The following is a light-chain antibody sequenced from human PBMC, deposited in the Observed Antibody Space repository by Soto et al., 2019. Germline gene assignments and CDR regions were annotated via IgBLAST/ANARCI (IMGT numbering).Light chain of an antibody. CDR2: DVS. V-gene: IGLV2-14*03. Sequence: QSVLTQPAAVSGSPGQSITISCTGTSSDVGFSNYVSWFQQHPGKAPKLMISDVSNRPSGVSNRFSGSKSGNTASLTISGLQAEDEADYYCSSYTSSDTDVFGTGTKLTVL. CDR3: SSYTSSDTDV. CDR1: SSDVGFSNY. J-gene: IGLJ1*01.